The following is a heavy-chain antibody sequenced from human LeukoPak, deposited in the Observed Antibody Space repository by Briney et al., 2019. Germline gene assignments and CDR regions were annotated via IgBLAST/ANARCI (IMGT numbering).Heavy chain of an antibody. Sequence: NPGESLKISCKGSGYSFTSYWIGWVRQMPGKGLEWMGIIYPGDSDTRYSPSFQGQVTISADRSISTAYLQWSSLKASDTAMYYCASVDTAMVGAGGAFDIWGQGTMVTVSS. CDR3: ASVDTAMVGAGGAFDI. CDR1: GYSFTSYW. CDR2: IYPGDSDT. V-gene: IGHV5-51*01. D-gene: IGHD5-18*01. J-gene: IGHJ3*02.